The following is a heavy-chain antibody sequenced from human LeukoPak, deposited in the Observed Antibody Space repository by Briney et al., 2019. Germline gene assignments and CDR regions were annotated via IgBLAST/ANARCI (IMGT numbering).Heavy chain of an antibody. CDR3: ARGDPERRIVAAGTPYYGMDV. CDR1: GGSFSGYY. V-gene: IGHV4-34*01. J-gene: IGHJ6*02. D-gene: IGHD6-13*01. Sequence: SETLSLTCAVYGGSFSGYYWSWIRQPPGKGPEWIGEINHSGSTNYNPSLKSRVTISVDTSKNQFSLKLSSVTAADTAVYYCARGDPERRIVAAGTPYYGMDVWGQGTTVTVSS. CDR2: INHSGST.